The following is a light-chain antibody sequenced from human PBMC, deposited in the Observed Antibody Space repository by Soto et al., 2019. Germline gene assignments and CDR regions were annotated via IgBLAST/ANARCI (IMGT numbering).Light chain of an antibody. CDR1: QSIAPNY. CDR2: GAS. CDR3: QQHDDSFTWT. J-gene: IGKJ1*01. V-gene: IGKV3-20*01. Sequence: EIVLTQSPGTLSLSPGEKAILSCRASQSIAPNYLAWYQQKPGQAPGLLIYGASSRATGIPDRFSGSGSGTDFTLTISRLEPEDFAVYFCQQHDDSFTWTFGQGTKVDIK.